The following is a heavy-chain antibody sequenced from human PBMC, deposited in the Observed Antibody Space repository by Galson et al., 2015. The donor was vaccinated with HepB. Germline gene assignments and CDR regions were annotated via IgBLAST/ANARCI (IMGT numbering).Heavy chain of an antibody. CDR1: GFTFSCYG. CDR3: AGSLGIAAAGTSLIGY. J-gene: IGHJ4*02. Sequence: SLRLSCAASGFTFSCYGMHWVRQAPGKGLEWVAVIWYDEFTSYYAESVKGRFTISRDDSKNTLYLQMNSLRAEDTAVYYCAGSLGIAAAGTSLIGYWGQGTLVTVSS. D-gene: IGHD6-13*01. CDR2: IWYDEFTS. V-gene: IGHV3-33*01.